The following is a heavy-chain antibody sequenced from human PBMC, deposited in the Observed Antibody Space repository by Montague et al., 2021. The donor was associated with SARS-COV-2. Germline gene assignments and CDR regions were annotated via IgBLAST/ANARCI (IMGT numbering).Heavy chain of an antibody. Sequence: SLRLSCAASGFTFSSYAMHWVRQAPGKGLVWVAVISYDGSNKYYADSVKGRFTISRDNSKNTLYLQMNSLRAEDTAVYYCARVLGGYYGMDVWGQGTTVTVSS. D-gene: IGHD2/OR15-2a*01. CDR3: ARVLGGYYGMDV. J-gene: IGHJ6*02. CDR1: GFTFSSYA. V-gene: IGHV3-30-3*01. CDR2: ISYDGSNK.